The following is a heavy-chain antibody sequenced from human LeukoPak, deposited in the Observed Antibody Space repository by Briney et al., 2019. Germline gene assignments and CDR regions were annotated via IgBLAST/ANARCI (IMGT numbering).Heavy chain of an antibody. CDR3: ARGIGYCSSTSCPKNWFDP. Sequence: ASVKVSCKASGYTFTGYYMHWVRQAPGQGLEWMGWINPNSGGTNYAQKFQGWVTMTRDTSISTAYMELSRLRSDGTAVYYCARGIGYCSSTSCPKNWFDPWGQGTLVTVSS. CDR1: GYTFTGYY. V-gene: IGHV1-2*04. CDR2: INPNSGGT. D-gene: IGHD2-2*03. J-gene: IGHJ5*02.